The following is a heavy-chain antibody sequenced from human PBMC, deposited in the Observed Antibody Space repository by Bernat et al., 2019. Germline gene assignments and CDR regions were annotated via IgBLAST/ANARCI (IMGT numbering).Heavy chain of an antibody. J-gene: IGHJ4*02. V-gene: IGHV4-34*01. Sequence: QVQLQQWGAGLLKPSETLSLTCAVYGGSFSGYYWSWIRQPPGKGLEWIGEINHSGSTNYNPSLKSRVTISVDTSKNQVSLKLSSVTAADTAVYSCALEWGDCSGGSCPYYFDYWGQGTLVTVSS. CDR2: INHSGST. D-gene: IGHD2-15*01. CDR3: ALEWGDCSGGSCPYYFDY. CDR1: GGSFSGYY.